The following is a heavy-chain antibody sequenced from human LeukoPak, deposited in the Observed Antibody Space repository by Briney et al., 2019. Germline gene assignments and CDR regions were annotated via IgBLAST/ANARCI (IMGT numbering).Heavy chain of an antibody. Sequence: GGSLRLSCAASGFTFSSYGMHWVRQAPGKGLEWVALIRNDGSNKYYADSVKGRFTISRDNSKNTLYLQMNSLRAEDTAMYYCAKVIRFYYYYMDVWGKGTTVTISS. V-gene: IGHV3-30*02. CDR2: IRNDGSNK. D-gene: IGHD2-21*01. CDR3: AKVIRFYYYYMDV. CDR1: GFTFSSYG. J-gene: IGHJ6*03.